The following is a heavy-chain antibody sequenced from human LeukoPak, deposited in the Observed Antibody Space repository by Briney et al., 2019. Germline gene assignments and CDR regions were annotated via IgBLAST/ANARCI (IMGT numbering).Heavy chain of an antibody. CDR1: GDSISSSSYY. CDR3: ARQLDSTGCGMDV. Sequence: SEALSLTCTVSGDSISSSSYYWAWIRQPPGKGLDWIGTIYSTGTTYYNPSLKSRVTISVDTSKNQFSLKLSSVTAADTAVYYCARQLDSTGCGMDVWGQGTTVTVSS. V-gene: IGHV4-39*01. D-gene: IGHD1-14*01. J-gene: IGHJ6*02. CDR2: IYSTGTT.